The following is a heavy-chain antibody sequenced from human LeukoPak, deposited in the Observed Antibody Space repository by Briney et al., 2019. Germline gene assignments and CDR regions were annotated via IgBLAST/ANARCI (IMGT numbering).Heavy chain of an antibody. CDR3: ARRQKGVTAISPPDY. Sequence: ASVKVSCKAFGYTFTSYDINWVRQATGQGLEWMGWMNPNSGNTGYAQKFQGRVTMTRNTSISTAYLQWSSLKASDTAMYYCARRQKGVTAISPPDYWGQGTLVTVSS. CDR1: GYTFTSYD. CDR2: MNPNSGNT. J-gene: IGHJ4*02. D-gene: IGHD2-21*02. V-gene: IGHV1-8*01.